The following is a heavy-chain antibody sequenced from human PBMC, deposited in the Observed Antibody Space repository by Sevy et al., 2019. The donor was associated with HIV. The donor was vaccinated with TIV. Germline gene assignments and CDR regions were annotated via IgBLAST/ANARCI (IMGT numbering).Heavy chain of an antibody. D-gene: IGHD3-10*01. V-gene: IGHV4-59*01. J-gene: IGHJ3*02. Sequence: GSLRLSCTVSGGSISSYYWSWIRQPPGKGLEWIGYIYYSGSTNYNPSLKSRVTISVDRSKNQFSLKLRAVTAADTAVYYCARVKGYGEGAFDIWGQGTMVTVSS. CDR3: ARVKGYGEGAFDI. CDR2: IYYSGST. CDR1: GGSISSYY.